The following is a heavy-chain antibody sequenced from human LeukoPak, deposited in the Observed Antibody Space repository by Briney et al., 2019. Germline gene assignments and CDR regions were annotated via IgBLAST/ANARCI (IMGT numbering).Heavy chain of an antibody. CDR3: ARVSVTSAARFDY. Sequence: SETLSLTCTVSGGSISRHYWSWIRQPPGKGLEWIGEINHSGSTNYNPSLKSRVTISVDTSKNQFSLKLSSVTAADTAVYYCARVSVTSAARFDYWGQGTLVTVSS. CDR1: GGSISRHY. J-gene: IGHJ4*02. CDR2: INHSGST. D-gene: IGHD6-6*01. V-gene: IGHV4-34*01.